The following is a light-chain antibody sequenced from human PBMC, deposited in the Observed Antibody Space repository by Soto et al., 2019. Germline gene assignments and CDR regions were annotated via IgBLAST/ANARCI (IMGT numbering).Light chain of an antibody. CDR2: RAS. J-gene: IGKJ1*01. CDR1: QSVNSN. V-gene: IGKV3-15*01. Sequence: EIVITQSPATLSVSPGERATLSCRASQSVNSNLAWYQQKPGQAPRLLIYRASTRATGIPARFSGSGSGTEFTLTISSLQSEDFAVYYCQQYNNWPRTLGQGTKVDIK. CDR3: QQYNNWPRT.